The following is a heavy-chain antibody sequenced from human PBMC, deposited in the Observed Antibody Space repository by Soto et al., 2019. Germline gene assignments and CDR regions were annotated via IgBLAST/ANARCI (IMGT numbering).Heavy chain of an antibody. J-gene: IGHJ5*02. CDR3: VNLDVATAMVLWFDP. CDR2: ISSNGGST. D-gene: IGHD5-18*01. V-gene: IGHV3-64D*08. CDR1: GFTFSSYA. Sequence: GGSLRLSCSASGFTFSSYAMHWVRQAPGKGLEYVSAISSNGGSTYYADSVKGRFTISRDNSKNTLYLQMSSLRAEDTAVYYCVNLDVATAMVLWFDPWGKGTLVTGSS.